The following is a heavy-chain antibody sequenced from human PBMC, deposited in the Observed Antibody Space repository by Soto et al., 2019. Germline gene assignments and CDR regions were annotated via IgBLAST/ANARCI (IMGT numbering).Heavy chain of an antibody. V-gene: IGHV4-34*01. CDR2: INHSGST. J-gene: IGHJ5*02. D-gene: IGHD2-15*01. CDR1: GGSFSGYY. CDR3: ARGGYCSGGSCPRHWFDP. Sequence: QVQLQQWGAGLLKPSETLSLTCAVYGGSFSGYYWSWIRQPPGKGLEWIGEINHSGSTNYNPSLKSRVTRSVDTSKNQFSLKLSSVTAADTAVYYCARGGYCSGGSCPRHWFDPWGQGTLVTVSS.